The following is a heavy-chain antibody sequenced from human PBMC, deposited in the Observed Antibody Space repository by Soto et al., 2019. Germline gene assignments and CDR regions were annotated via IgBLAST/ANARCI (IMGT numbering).Heavy chain of an antibody. D-gene: IGHD4-17*01. CDR1: GFTFRSHA. CDR2: ISDSGGST. Sequence: GGSLRLSCAASGFTFRSHAMSWVRQAPGKGLEWVSAISDSGGSTYYADSVKGRFTISRDNSKNTLYLQMNSLRAEDTAVYYCAKGPDYGGNSAVRAFDYWGQGTLVTVSS. V-gene: IGHV3-23*01. CDR3: AKGPDYGGNSAVRAFDY. J-gene: IGHJ4*02.